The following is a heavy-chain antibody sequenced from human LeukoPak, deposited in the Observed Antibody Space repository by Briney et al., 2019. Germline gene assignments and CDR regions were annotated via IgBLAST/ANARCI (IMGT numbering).Heavy chain of an antibody. CDR1: GGTFSSYA. J-gene: IGHJ4*02. V-gene: IGHV1-69*05. CDR2: IIPIFGTA. D-gene: IGHD1-26*01. Sequence: GASVKVSCKASGGTFSSYAISWVGQAPGQGLEWMGRIIPIFGTANYAQKFQGRVTITTDESTSTAYMELSSLRSEDTAVYYCARERVGAVDYWGQGTLVTVSS. CDR3: ARERVGAVDY.